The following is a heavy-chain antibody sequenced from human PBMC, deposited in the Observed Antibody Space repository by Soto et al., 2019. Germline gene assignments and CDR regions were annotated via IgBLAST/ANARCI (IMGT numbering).Heavy chain of an antibody. D-gene: IGHD1-20*01. CDR3: ARVGGINWFDP. Sequence: PSETLTHTSTVSGGSISSGGYYWSWIRQHPGKGLEWIGYIYYSGSTYYNPSLKSRVTISVDTSKNQFSLKLSSVTAADTAVYYCARVGGINWFDPWGQGTLVTVSS. CDR1: GGSISSGGYY. J-gene: IGHJ5*02. V-gene: IGHV4-31*03. CDR2: IYYSGST.